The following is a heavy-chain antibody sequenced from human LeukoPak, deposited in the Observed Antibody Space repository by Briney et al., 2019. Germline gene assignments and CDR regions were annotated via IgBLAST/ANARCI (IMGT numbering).Heavy chain of an antibody. D-gene: IGHD3-10*01. CDR3: AREGQRGITMVRGVTKPYYFDY. CDR2: INHSGST. V-gene: IGHV4-34*01. J-gene: IGHJ4*02. CDR1: GGSFSGYY. Sequence: SETLSLTCAVYGGSFSGYYWSWIRQPPGKGPEWIGEINHSGSTNYNPSLKSRVTISVDTSKNQFSLKLSSVTAADTAVYYCAREGQRGITMVRGVTKPYYFDYWGQGTLVTVSS.